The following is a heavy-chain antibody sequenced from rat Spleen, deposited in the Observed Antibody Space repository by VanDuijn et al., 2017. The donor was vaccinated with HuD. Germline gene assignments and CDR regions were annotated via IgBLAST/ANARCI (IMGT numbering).Heavy chain of an antibody. CDR3: AKDRDGGYAFAY. CDR1: GFTFSSYW. Sequence: EVQLVETGGGLVQPGRSLKLSCVASGFTFSSYWMYWIRQAPGKGLEWVSSINTDGGSTYYPDSVKGRFSISRDNAENTVYLQMNSLRSEETGTYYCAKDRDGGYAFAYWGQGTLVTVSS. V-gene: IGHV5-58*01. J-gene: IGHJ3*01. D-gene: IGHD1-11*01. CDR2: INTDGGST.